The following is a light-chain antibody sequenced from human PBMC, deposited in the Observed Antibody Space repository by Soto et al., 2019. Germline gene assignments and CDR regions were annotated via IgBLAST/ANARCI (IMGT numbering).Light chain of an antibody. CDR2: GAS. CDR3: QQYGSSPLT. V-gene: IGKV3-20*01. J-gene: IGKJ4*01. CDR1: QSVSSSY. Sequence: EIVLTQSPGTLSLSPGERATLSCRASQSVSSSYLAWYQQKPGQAPRLLIYGASSRATGIPDRFSGSGSGTDCTLTISRLEPEDFAVYYCQQYGSSPLTFGGGTKEAIK.